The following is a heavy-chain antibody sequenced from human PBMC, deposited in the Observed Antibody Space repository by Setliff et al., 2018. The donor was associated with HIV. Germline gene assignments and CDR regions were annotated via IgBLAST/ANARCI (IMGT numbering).Heavy chain of an antibody. J-gene: IGHJ4*02. CDR1: GYTFTDYY. CDR2: INPKSGVT. CDR3: ARQTWEYYDTLTGYYRSPKNFDS. D-gene: IGHD3-9*01. V-gene: IGHV1-2*06. Sequence: GASVKVSCKASGYTFTDYYIHWVRQAPGHGLEWVGRINPKSGVTSYAQNFRARVTMTRDTSSTTAYMELSTLRSDDTAIYYCARQTWEYYDTLTGYYRSPKNFDSWGQGTLVTVSS.